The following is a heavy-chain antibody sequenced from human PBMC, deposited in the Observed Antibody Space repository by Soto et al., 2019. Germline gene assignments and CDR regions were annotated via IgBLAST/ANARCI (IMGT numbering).Heavy chain of an antibody. CDR1: GFTFSTYA. CDR2: ISGSGGST. V-gene: IGHV3-23*01. CDR3: AKDLMVATTSWD. D-gene: IGHD5-12*01. Sequence: GGSLRLSCATSGFTFSTYAMSWVRQAPGKGLEWVSGISGSGGSTYYADSVKGRFTVSRDNPRNTLYLQMNSLGAEETAIYYCAKDLMVATTSWDWGQGTLVTVSS. J-gene: IGHJ4*02.